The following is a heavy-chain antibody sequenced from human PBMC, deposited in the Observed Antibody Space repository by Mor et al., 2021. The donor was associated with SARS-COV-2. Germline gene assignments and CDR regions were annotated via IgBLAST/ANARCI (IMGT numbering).Heavy chain of an antibody. Sequence: LEWISYIGASGSTVYNADSVKGRFTISRDNAKNSLYLQMNSLRAEDTAIYYCARAGYSSLRAFDIWGQGTMVTVSS. CDR2: IGASGSTV. V-gene: IGHV3-48*03. D-gene: IGHD5-18*01. J-gene: IGHJ3*02. CDR3: ARAGYSSLRAFDI.